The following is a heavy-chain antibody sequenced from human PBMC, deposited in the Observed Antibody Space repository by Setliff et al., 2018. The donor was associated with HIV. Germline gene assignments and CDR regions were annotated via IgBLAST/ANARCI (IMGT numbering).Heavy chain of an antibody. CDR2: INHSGST. Sequence: SETLSLTCAVYGGSFSGYYWSWVRQPPGKGLEWIGEINHSGSTNSNPSLKSRVTISVDTSKNQFSLRLSSVTAADTALYFCARGFDHGDYEESGYVFYYMDVWGKGTTVTVSS. J-gene: IGHJ6*03. D-gene: IGHD4-17*01. CDR3: ARGFDHGDYEESGYVFYYMDV. V-gene: IGHV4-34*01. CDR1: GGSFSGYY.